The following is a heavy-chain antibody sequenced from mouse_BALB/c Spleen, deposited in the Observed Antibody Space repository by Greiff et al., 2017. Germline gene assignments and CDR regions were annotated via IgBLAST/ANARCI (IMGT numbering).Heavy chain of an antibody. CDR1: GYSITSGYY. V-gene: IGHV3-6*02. Sequence: EVQLQESGPGLVKPSQSLSLTCSVTGYSITSGYYWNWIRQFPGNKLEWMGYISYDGSNNYNPSLKNRISITRDTSKNQFFLKLNSVTTEDTATYYCARGYDGSYYAMDYWGQGTSVTVSS. J-gene: IGHJ4*01. CDR2: ISYDGSN. CDR3: ARGYDGSYYAMDY. D-gene: IGHD2-3*01.